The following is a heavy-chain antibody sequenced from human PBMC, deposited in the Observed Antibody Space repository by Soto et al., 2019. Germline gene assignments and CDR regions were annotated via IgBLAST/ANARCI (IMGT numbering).Heavy chain of an antibody. J-gene: IGHJ4*02. CDR1: GYSNSSGYY. Sequence: SAPRSLTRAVSGYSNSSGYYWGRIRQPPVKGLEWIGSISHRGSTYYNPSLKSRVTISVDTSKKQFSLNLSSVTAADTAMYYCARSYLGGNFDSWGQGTLVTVSS. CDR2: ISHRGST. D-gene: IGHD2-15*01. V-gene: IGHV4-38-2*01. CDR3: ARSYLGGNFDS.